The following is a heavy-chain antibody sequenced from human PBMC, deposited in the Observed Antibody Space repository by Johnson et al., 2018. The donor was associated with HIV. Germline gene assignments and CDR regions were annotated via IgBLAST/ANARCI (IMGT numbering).Heavy chain of an antibody. CDR3: AKGVITMIVVATDAFDI. CDR2: INWNGGST. Sequence: VQLVESGGGVVRPGGSLRLSCAASGFTFDDYGMSWVRQAPGKGLEWVSGINWNGGSTGYADSVKGRFTISRDNAKNSLYLQMNSLRAEDTAVYYCAKGVITMIVVATDAFDIWGQGTMVTVSS. D-gene: IGHD3-22*01. J-gene: IGHJ3*02. CDR1: GFTFDDYG. V-gene: IGHV3-20*04.